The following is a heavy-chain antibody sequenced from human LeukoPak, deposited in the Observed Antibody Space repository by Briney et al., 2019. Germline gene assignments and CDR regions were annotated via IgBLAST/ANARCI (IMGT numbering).Heavy chain of an antibody. CDR2: IYYSGST. V-gene: IGHV4-59*01. CDR3: ARAPGSSWYRGFDY. CDR1: GGSISSYY. J-gene: IGHJ4*02. D-gene: IGHD6-13*01. Sequence: SETLSLTCTVSGGSISSYYWSWIRQPPGKGLEWIGYIYYSGSTNYNPSLKSRVTISVDTSKNQFSLKLSSVTAADTAVYYCARAPGSSWYRGFDYWGQGTLVTVSS.